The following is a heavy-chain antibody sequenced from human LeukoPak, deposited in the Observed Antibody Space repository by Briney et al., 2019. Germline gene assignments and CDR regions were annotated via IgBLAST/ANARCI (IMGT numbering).Heavy chain of an antibody. D-gene: IGHD3-10*01. J-gene: IGHJ3*02. CDR1: GFTFSSYW. CDR3: ARGRIHITMVRGVPGGAFDI. Sequence: GGSLRLSCAASGFTFSSYWMSWVRQAPGKGLEWVANIKQDGSEKYYVDSVKGRFTISRDNANNSLYLQMNSLRGENTAVYYCARGRIHITMVRGVPGGAFDIWGQGTMVTVSS. V-gene: IGHV3-7*01. CDR2: IKQDGSEK.